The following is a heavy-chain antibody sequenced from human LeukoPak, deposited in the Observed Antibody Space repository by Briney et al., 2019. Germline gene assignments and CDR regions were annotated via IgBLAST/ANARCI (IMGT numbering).Heavy chain of an antibody. CDR3: ARPASRGVGRYFDL. V-gene: IGHV3-23*01. CDR2: LSGSGDNT. J-gene: IGHJ2*01. D-gene: IGHD3-10*01. CDR1: GFTFSNYT. Sequence: GGSLRLSCAASGFTFSNYTMSWFRQAPGKGLEWVSALSGSGDNTYYADSVKGRFTISRDNSKNTLYLQMNSLRAEDTALYYCARPASRGVGRYFDLWGRGSLVTVSS.